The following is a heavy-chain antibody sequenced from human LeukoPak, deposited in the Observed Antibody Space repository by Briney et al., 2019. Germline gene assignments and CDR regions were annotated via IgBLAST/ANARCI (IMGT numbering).Heavy chain of an antibody. V-gene: IGHV1-8*03. Sequence: ASVKVSCKASGYTFTSYDINWVRQATGQGLEWMGWMNPNSGNTGYAQKFQGRVTITRNTSISTAYMELSSLRSEDTAVYYCARGIGGSGSFRYYYYYMDVWGKGTTVTISS. CDR3: ARGIGGSGSFRYYYYYMDV. D-gene: IGHD3-10*01. CDR2: MNPNSGNT. CDR1: GYTFTSYD. J-gene: IGHJ6*03.